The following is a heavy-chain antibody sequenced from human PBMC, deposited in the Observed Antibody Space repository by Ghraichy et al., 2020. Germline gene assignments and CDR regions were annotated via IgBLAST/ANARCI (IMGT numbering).Heavy chain of an antibody. V-gene: IGHV3-33*01. CDR2: IWYDGTYK. J-gene: IGHJ4*02. CDR3: ARARRGSQYLDN. Sequence: GGSLRLSCAASGFTFSDYGMHWVRQAPGKGLEWVTLIWYDGTYKYYADSVKGRFTVSRYNSKNTLFLQMDGLRAEDTAVYYCARARRGSQYLDNWGQGTRVTV. CDR1: GFTFSDYG. D-gene: IGHD3-10*01.